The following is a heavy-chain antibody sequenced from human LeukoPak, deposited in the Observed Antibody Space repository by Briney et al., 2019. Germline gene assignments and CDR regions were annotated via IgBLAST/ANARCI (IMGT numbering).Heavy chain of an antibody. CDR2: IYTSGTT. V-gene: IGHV4-4*07. D-gene: IGHD4-17*01. Sequence: NPSETLSLTCTVSGGSISSYYWSWIRQPAGKGLEWIGRIYTSGTTHYKPSLKSRVTMSVDTPKNQFSLKLSSVTAADTAVYYCARVYGDRIDYWGQGTLVTVSS. J-gene: IGHJ4*02. CDR3: ARVYGDRIDY. CDR1: GGSISSYY.